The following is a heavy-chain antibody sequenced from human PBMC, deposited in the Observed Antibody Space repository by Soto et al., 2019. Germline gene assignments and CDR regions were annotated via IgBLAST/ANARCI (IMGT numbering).Heavy chain of an antibody. J-gene: IGHJ4*02. CDR1: GYSFKNYA. Sequence: QVQLVQSGPEVKRPGASVRISCRTAGYSFKNYAIHWVRQAPGKKLEWMGWSNEGSGNTRYSHKFQGRMSIARDTSAITSYLDLRRLTSEDAAVYFCARDDRTISGAVTLDYWGPGTLVAVSS. CDR3: ARDDRTISGAVTLDY. D-gene: IGHD3-3*02. CDR2: SNEGSGNT. V-gene: IGHV1-3*01.